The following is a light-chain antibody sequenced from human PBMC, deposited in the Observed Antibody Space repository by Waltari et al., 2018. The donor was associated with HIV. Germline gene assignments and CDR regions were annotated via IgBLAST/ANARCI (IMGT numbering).Light chain of an antibody. CDR3: CSYAGSYTRV. Sequence: QSARHQPLSVSVSLSQSVSLLSTGPSSDMGGYNYFSCYQQHPAKAPKLMIYDVSMQPSGFPDRFSGSKSGNTASLTISGLQSEDEADYYCCSYAGSYTRVFGGGTKLTVL. V-gene: IGLV2-11*01. CDR1: SSDMGGYNY. CDR2: DVS. J-gene: IGLJ2*01.